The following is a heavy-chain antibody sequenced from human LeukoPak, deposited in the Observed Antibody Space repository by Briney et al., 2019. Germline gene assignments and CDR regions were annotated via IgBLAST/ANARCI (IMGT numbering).Heavy chain of an antibody. J-gene: IGHJ3*02. CDR2: IYYSGST. CDR3: ARDSGVGATPEDDAFDI. CDR1: GGSISSYY. D-gene: IGHD1-26*01. V-gene: IGHV4-59*12. Sequence: SETLSLTCTVSGGSISSYYWTWIRQPPGKGLEWIGYIYYSGSTNYNPSLKSRVTISVDRSKNQFSLKLSSVTAADTAVYYCARDSGVGATPEDDAFDIWGQGTMVTVSS.